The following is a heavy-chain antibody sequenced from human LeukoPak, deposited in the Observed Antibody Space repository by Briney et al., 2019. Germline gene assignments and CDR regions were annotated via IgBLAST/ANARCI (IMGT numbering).Heavy chain of an antibody. CDR2: ISGSGGST. J-gene: IGHJ4*02. V-gene: IGHV3-23*01. D-gene: IGHD2-15*01. Sequence: GGSLRLSCAASGFTFSSYAMSWVRQAPGKGLEWVSAISGSGGSTYYADSVKGRFTISRDNSKNTLYLQMNSLRAEDTAVYYCAKGRPDIVVVVAANRLSDFDYWSQGTLVTVSS. CDR3: AKGRPDIVVVVAANRLSDFDY. CDR1: GFTFSSYA.